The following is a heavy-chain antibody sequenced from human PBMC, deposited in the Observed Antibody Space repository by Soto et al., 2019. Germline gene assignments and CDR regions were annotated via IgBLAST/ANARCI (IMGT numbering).Heavy chain of an antibody. Sequence: PSETLSLTCTVSGGSISSSIYYGGWIRRPPGKGLEWIGSIFYSGSTYYNPSLKSRVTISVDTSKNQFSLKLYSVTAADTAMYYCARQVETASSPIYYFDYWSQGTLVTVSS. CDR1: GGSISSSIYY. V-gene: IGHV4-39*01. J-gene: IGHJ4*02. D-gene: IGHD2-21*02. CDR2: IFYSGST. CDR3: ARQVETASSPIYYFDY.